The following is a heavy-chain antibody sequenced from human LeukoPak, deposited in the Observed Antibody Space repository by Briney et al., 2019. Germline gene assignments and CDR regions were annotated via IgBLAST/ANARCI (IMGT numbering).Heavy chain of an antibody. V-gene: IGHV4-30-4*07. D-gene: IGHD5-18*01. CDR2: IYYSGST. CDR3: ARGLTAMVTAFDY. CDR1: GGSISSGGYS. Sequence: PSQTLSLTCAVSGGSISSGGYSWRWIRQPPGKGLEWIGYIYYSGSTNYNPSLKSRVTISVDTSKNQFSLKLRYVTAADTAVYYCARGLTAMVTAFDYWGQGILVTVSS. J-gene: IGHJ4*02.